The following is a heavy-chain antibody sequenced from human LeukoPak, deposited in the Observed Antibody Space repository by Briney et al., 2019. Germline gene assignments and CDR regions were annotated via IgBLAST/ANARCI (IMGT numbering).Heavy chain of an antibody. J-gene: IGHJ4*02. CDR1: GGSISSYY. D-gene: IGHD3-9*01. CDR3: ARVGASLDWSFDY. V-gene: IGHV4-59*01. Sequence: SETLSLTCTVSGGSISSYYWSWIRQPPGKGLEWIGYIYYSGSTNYNPSLNSLITISVNPSKQQFSLKLSSVTAADTAVYYCARVGASLDWSFDYWGQGTLVTVSS. CDR2: IYYSGST.